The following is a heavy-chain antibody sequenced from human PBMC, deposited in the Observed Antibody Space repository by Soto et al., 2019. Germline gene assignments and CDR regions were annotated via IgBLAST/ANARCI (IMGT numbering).Heavy chain of an antibody. V-gene: IGHV1-69*13. CDR2: IIPIFGTA. CDR3: ARNKPGIAAAGTFHYYGMDV. CDR1: GGTFSSYA. D-gene: IGHD6-13*01. Sequence: ASVKVSCKASGGTFSSYAISWVRQAPGQGLEWMGGIIPIFGTANYAQKFQGRVTITADESTSTAYMELSSLRSEDTAVYYCARNKPGIAAAGTFHYYGMDVWGQGTTVTVSS. J-gene: IGHJ6*02.